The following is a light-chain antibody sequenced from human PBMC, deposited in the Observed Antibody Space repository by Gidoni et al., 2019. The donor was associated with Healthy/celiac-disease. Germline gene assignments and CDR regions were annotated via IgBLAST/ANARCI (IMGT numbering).Light chain of an antibody. Sequence: ELALTQSPGTLSLSPGERATLSCRASQSVSSSYLAWYQQKPGQAPKLLIYGASSRATCIPDRFSGSGSGTDFTLTISRLEPEDFAVYYCQQYGSSPGFGQGTKLEIK. V-gene: IGKV3-20*01. J-gene: IGKJ2*01. CDR2: GAS. CDR3: QQYGSSPG. CDR1: QSVSSSY.